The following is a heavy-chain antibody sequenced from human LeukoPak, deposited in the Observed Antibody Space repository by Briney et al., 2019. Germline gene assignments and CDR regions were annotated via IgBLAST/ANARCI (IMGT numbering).Heavy chain of an antibody. J-gene: IGHJ6*03. CDR1: GGSISSSNYY. CDR3: ATDASGYDILTGKHYYYMDV. CDR2: IYYSGST. V-gene: IGHV4-39*07. D-gene: IGHD3-9*01. Sequence: SETLSLTCTVSGGSISSSNYYWGWIRQPPGKGLEWIGCIYYSGSTYYKPSLKSRVTISVDTSKNQFSLKLSSVTAADTAVYYCATDASGYDILTGKHYYYMDVWGKGTTVTISS.